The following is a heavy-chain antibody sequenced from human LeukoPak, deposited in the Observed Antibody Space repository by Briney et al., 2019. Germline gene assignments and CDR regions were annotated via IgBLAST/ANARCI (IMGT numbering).Heavy chain of an antibody. D-gene: IGHD6-13*01. CDR1: GYTFTSYA. V-gene: IGHV7-4-1*02. CDR3: ARGWELSSQQLAVDFDY. Sequence: ASVKVSCKASGYTFTSYAMNWVRQAPGQGLEWMGWINTNTGNPTYAQGFTGRFVFSLDTSVSTAYLQISSLKAEDTAVYYCARGWELSSQQLAVDFDYWGQGTLVTVSS. CDR2: INTNTGNP. J-gene: IGHJ4*02.